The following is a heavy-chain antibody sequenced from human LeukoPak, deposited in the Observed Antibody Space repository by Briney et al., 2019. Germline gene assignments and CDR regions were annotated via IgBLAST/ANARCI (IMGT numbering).Heavy chain of an antibody. J-gene: IGHJ6*03. V-gene: IGHV3-23*01. CDR1: GFIFRSYA. CDR3: AKNRGAGSHYYYHMNV. CDR2: VRGSGTNA. D-gene: IGHD1-26*01. Sequence: GGSLRLSCAASGFIFRSYAMSWVRQAPGKGLEWVSSVRGSGTNAIYADSVKGRFTISRDNSKNTLYLQLNSLRVEDTAVYYCAKNRGAGSHYYYHMNVWGKGTTVTVSS.